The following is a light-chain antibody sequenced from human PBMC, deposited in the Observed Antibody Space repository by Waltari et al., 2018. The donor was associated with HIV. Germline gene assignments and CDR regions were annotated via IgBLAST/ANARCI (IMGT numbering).Light chain of an antibody. J-gene: IGKJ2*01. Sequence: DIQLTQSPSFLSASVGDRVTITGRASQGISSYLACYQQKPGNAPKLLIYAASPLQSGVPPRFSGSGSETEFTLTFSSLQPEDFATFYCQQLNSYPYTFGPGTKLEI. V-gene: IGKV1-9*01. CDR1: QGISSY. CDR2: AAS. CDR3: QQLNSYPYT.